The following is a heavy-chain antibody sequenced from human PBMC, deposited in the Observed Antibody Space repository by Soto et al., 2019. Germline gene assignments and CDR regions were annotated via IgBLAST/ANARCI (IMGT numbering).Heavy chain of an antibody. CDR2: INHSGST. J-gene: IGHJ4*02. D-gene: IGHD2-2*01. Sequence: SETLSLTCAVYGGSFRGYYWSWIRQPPGKGLEWIGEINHSGSTNYNPSLKSRVTISVDTSKNQFSLKLSSVTAADTAVYYCAGGGASHIDGYWGQGTLVTVSS. CDR1: GGSFRGYY. V-gene: IGHV4-34*01. CDR3: AGGGASHIDGY.